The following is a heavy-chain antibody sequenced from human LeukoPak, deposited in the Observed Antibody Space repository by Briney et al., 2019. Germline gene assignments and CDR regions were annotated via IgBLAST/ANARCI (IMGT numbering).Heavy chain of an antibody. Sequence: GGSLRLSCAASGFTFSSYSIHWVRQAPGKGLEWVAFIRYDGSNKYYADSVKGRFTISRDNSKNTLYLQMNSLRAEDTAVYYCAKEPMVRGVNLDYWGQGTLVTVSS. CDR3: AKEPMVRGVNLDY. CDR2: IRYDGSNK. CDR1: GFTFSSYS. V-gene: IGHV3-30*02. D-gene: IGHD3-10*01. J-gene: IGHJ4*02.